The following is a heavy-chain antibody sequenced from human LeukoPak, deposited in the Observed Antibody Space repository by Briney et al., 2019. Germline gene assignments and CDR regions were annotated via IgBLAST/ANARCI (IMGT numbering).Heavy chain of an antibody. V-gene: IGHV3-23*01. D-gene: IGHD3-9*01. CDR1: GFTFSSYA. Sequence: GGSLGLSCAASGFTFSSYAMSWVRQAPGKVLEWVSAISGSGVSTYYADSVKGRFTISRDNSKNTLYLQMNSLRAEDTVFFFKQRPAYDILTGYYSLDYWGQGTLVTVSS. CDR3: QRPAYDILTGYYSLDY. CDR2: ISGSGVST. J-gene: IGHJ4*02.